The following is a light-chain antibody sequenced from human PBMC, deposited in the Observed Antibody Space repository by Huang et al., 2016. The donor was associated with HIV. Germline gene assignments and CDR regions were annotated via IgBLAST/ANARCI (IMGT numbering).Light chain of an antibody. J-gene: IGKJ4*01. V-gene: IGKV3-11*01. CDR2: EAS. Sequence: EFVLTQSPATLSLSPGDRATLSCRASQSVGVYLAWYQQKPGQAPRLLILEASNRATGIPDRFSGSGSGTDFTLTIDSLQPDDFAIYYCQQRTKWPPVLTFGGGTRVEIK. CDR3: QQRTKWPPVLT. CDR1: QSVGVY.